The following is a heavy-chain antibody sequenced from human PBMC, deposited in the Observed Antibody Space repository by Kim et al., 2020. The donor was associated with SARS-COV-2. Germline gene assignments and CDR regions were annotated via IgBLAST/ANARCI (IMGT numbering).Heavy chain of an antibody. J-gene: IGHJ6*02. CDR1: GFTFSDHY. CDR3: ARGYYDFWSGQGAGMDV. D-gene: IGHD3-3*01. Sequence: GGSLRLSCAASGFTFSDHYMDWVRQAPGKGLEWVGRTRNKANSYTTEYAASVKGRFTISRDDSKNSLYLQMNSLKTEDTAVYYCARGYYDFWSGQGAGMDVWGQGTTVTVSS. V-gene: IGHV3-72*01. CDR2: TRNKANSYTT.